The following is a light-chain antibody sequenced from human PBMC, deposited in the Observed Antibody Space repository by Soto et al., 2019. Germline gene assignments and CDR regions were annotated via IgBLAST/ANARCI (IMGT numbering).Light chain of an antibody. CDR2: GAS. CDR1: RSDRNTF. CDR3: QQYVASHPVYA. V-gene: IGKV3-20*01. Sequence: EIVLTQSPGTLSLSPGERATLSCRTSRSDRNTFLAWYQQKPGQAPRLLIYGASSRATGIPDRFSGSGSGTDFTLTISRLEPEDFAVYYCQQYVASHPVYAFVQGNKLEIK. J-gene: IGKJ2*01.